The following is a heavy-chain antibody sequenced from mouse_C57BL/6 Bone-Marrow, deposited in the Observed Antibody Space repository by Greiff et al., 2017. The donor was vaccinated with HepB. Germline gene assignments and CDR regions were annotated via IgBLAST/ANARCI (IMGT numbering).Heavy chain of an antibody. CDR2: IHPNSGST. CDR1: GYTFTSYW. J-gene: IGHJ3*01. D-gene: IGHD2-1*01. V-gene: IGHV1-64*01. CDR3: ARGGNFGAWFAY. Sequence: QVRLQQSGAELVKPGASVKLSCKASGYTFTSYWMHWVKQRPGQGLEWIGMIHPNSGSTNYNEKFKSKATLTVDKSSSTAYMQLSSLTSEDSAVYYCARGGNFGAWFAYWGQGTLVTVSA.